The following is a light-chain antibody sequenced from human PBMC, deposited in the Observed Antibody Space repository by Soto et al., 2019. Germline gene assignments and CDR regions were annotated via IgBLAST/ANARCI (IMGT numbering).Light chain of an antibody. Sequence: QSALTQPASVSGSPGQSIAISCTGTSSDIGGSDFVSWYQHHPGKAPKLIIHDVDIRPSGVSARFSGSKSGNTASLTISGLQAEDEADYFCSSYTTGNNPYVFGTGTQLTVL. J-gene: IGLJ1*01. CDR2: DVD. CDR3: SSYTTGNNPYV. CDR1: SSDIGGSDF. V-gene: IGLV2-14*03.